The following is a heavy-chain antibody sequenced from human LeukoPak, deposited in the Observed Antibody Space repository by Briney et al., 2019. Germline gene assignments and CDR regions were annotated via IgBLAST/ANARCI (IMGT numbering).Heavy chain of an antibody. CDR3: AKSAAAYYDLLSGYDAFDI. CDR1: GFTFSSYA. CDR2: ISGSGGST. Sequence: PGGSLRLSCAASGFTFSSYAMSWVRQALGKGLEWVSAISGSGGSTYYADSVKGRFTISRDFSKNTLYLQMNRLRAEDTAVYFCAKSAAAYYDLLSGYDAFDIWGQGTTVTVSS. J-gene: IGHJ3*02. D-gene: IGHD3-3*01. V-gene: IGHV3-23*01.